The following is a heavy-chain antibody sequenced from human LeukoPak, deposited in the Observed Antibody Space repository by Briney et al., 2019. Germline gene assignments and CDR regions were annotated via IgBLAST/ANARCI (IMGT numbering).Heavy chain of an antibody. V-gene: IGHV3-48*03. J-gene: IGHJ6*04. D-gene: IGHD1-14*01. Sequence: GGSLRLSCAASGFTFSSYEMNWVRQAPGKGLEWVSYISSSGSTIYYADSVKGRFTISRGNAKNSLYLQMNSLRAEDTAVYYCARAQSAGLDVWGRGTTVTVSS. CDR3: ARAQSAGLDV. CDR2: ISSSGSTI. CDR1: GFTFSSYE.